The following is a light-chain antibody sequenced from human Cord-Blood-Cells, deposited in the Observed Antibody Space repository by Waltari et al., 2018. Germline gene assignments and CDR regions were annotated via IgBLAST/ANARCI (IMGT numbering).Light chain of an antibody. J-gene: IGKJ4*02. CDR2: AAS. V-gene: IGKV1-39*01. CDR3: QQSYSTPPIT. CDR1: QSISSY. Sequence: IQTTQSPSSLSASVGDRVTITCRASQSISSYLNWYQQKPGKAPKLLIYAASSLQSGVPSRFSGSGSGTDFTLTISSLQPEDFATYYCQQSYSTPPITFGGGTKVEIK.